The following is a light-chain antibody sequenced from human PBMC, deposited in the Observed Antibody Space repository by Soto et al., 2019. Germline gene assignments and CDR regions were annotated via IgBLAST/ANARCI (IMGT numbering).Light chain of an antibody. V-gene: IGKV1-5*01. Sequence: DIQVTQSPSTMSESVLDRVTSTCLASQSFNNWLYWYQQKPGKAPKVMLYDVSTLESGVPSRFIGSGSGTEFSLTIIIMQPDDFATYYCEKYNASFGGGTSVEIK. J-gene: IGKJ4*01. CDR2: DVS. CDR1: QSFNNW. CDR3: EKYNAS.